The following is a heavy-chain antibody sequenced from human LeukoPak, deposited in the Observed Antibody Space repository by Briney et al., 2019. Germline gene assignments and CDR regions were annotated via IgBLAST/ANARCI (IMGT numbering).Heavy chain of an antibody. V-gene: IGHV3-30*03. CDR2: ISYDGSNK. CDR3: ARERGRFFNL. D-gene: IGHD3-3*01. Sequence: GGSLRLSCAASGLTFSNYNMNWVRQAPGKGLEWVAFISYDGSNKYYADSVKGRFTISRDNSKNTLYLQMNSLRAEDTAVYYCARERGRFFNLWGQGTLVTVSS. J-gene: IGHJ5*02. CDR1: GLTFSNYN.